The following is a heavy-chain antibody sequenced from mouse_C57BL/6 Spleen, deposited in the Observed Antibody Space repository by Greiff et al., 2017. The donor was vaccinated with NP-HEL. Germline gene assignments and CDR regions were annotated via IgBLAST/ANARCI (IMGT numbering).Heavy chain of an antibody. V-gene: IGHV1-52*01. CDR1: GYTFTSYW. CDR2: IDPSDSEH. J-gene: IGHJ3*01. CDR3: ARTGTGCAY. Sequence: QVQLQQPGAELVRPGSSVKLSCKASGYTFTSYWMHWVKQRPIQGLEWIGNIDPSDSEHHYNHKFKDKATLTVDKSSSTAYMPLSILTSEDSAGYYCARTGTGCAYWGQGTLVTVSA. D-gene: IGHD4-1*01.